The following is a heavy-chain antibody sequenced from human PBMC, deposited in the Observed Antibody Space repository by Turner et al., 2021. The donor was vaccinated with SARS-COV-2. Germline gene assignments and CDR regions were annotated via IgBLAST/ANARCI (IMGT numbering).Heavy chain of an antibody. V-gene: IGHV4-30-4*01. D-gene: IGHD2-15*01. CDR1: VGSISSYDYY. CDR3: ARVSGYCSGGSCAPFDY. J-gene: IGHJ4*02. CDR2: IYFSGST. Sequence: QVQLQESGPGLVKPSQTLSLTCTFSVGSISSYDYYWSWIRHPPGKGLEWIGYIYFSGSTYYNPSLKGRVTISVDTSKNQFSLKLSSVTAADTAVYYCARVSGYCSGGSCAPFDYWGQGTLLTVSS.